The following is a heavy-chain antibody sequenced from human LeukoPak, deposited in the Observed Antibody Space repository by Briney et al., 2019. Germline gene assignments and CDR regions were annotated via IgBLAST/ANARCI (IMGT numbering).Heavy chain of an antibody. Sequence: SSQTLSLTCAVSGGSISSGGYSWSWIRQPPGKGLEWIGYIYHSGSTYYNPSLKSRVTISVDRSKNQFSLKLSSVTAADTAVYYCARDEFSGGYFDYWGQGTLVTVSS. D-gene: IGHD6-19*01. J-gene: IGHJ4*02. CDR1: GGSISSGGYS. V-gene: IGHV4-30-2*01. CDR2: IYHSGST. CDR3: ARDEFSGGYFDY.